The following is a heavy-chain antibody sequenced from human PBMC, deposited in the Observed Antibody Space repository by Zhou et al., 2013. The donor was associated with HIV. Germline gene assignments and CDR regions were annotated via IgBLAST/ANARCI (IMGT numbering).Heavy chain of an antibody. CDR2: IHPNNGAT. J-gene: IGHJ4*02. Sequence: QVQLVQSGAEVKKPGASVTVSCKASGYTFTSYFIHWVRQAPGQGLEWLGWIHPNNGATKSAQKFQGRVTMTRDASINTVYMDLSGLFSNDTAVYYCVRYGDYSPFDFWGQGALVTVTS. D-gene: IGHD2-21*02. V-gene: IGHV1-2*02. CDR3: VRYGDYSPFDF. CDR1: GYTFTSYF.